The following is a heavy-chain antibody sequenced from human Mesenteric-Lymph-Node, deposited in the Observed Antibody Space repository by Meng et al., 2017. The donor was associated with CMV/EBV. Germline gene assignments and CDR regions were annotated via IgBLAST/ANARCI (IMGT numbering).Heavy chain of an antibody. CDR3: AGGAMVRGYPLSHYGMDV. CDR2: IYYSGSN. D-gene: IGHD3-10*01. J-gene: IGHJ6*02. V-gene: IGHV4-31*02. Sequence: SETLSLTCFVSGGSISADLYYWSCLRQHPGKGLEWIGFIYYSGSNYYNPSLRSRLTMSVDTSKNQFSLRLTSVTAADTAIYYCAGGAMVRGYPLSHYGMDVWGQGTTVTVSS. CDR1: GGSISADLYY.